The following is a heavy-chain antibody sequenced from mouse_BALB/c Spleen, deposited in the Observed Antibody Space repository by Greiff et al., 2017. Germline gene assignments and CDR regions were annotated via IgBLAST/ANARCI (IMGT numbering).Heavy chain of an antibody. CDR1: GYTFTSYW. CDR2: INPSNGRT. CDR3: ARRNSYYGSSYGVYAMDY. V-gene: IGHV1S81*02. J-gene: IGHJ4*01. D-gene: IGHD1-1*01. Sequence: QVQLQQPGAELVKPGASVKLSCKASGYTFTSYWMHWVKQRPGQGLEWIGEINPSNGRTNYNEKFKSKATLTVDKSSSTAYMQLSSLTSEDSAVYYCARRNSYYGSSYGVYAMDYWGQGTSVTVSS.